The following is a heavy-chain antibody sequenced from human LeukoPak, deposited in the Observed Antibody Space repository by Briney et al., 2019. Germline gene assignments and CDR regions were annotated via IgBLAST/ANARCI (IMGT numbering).Heavy chain of an antibody. CDR1: GFTFSSYG. CDR2: ISYDGSNK. D-gene: IGHD1-26*01. V-gene: IGHV3-30*18. J-gene: IGHJ5*02. CDR3: AKSGVGATTSWFDP. Sequence: PGGSPRLSCAASGFTFSSYGMHWVRQAPGKGLEWVAVISYDGSNKYYADSVKGRFTISRDNSKNTLYLQMNSLRAEDTAVYYCAKSGVGATTSWFDPWGQGTLVTVSS.